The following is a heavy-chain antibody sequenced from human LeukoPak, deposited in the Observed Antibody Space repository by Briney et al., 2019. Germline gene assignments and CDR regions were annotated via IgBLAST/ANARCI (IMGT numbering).Heavy chain of an antibody. J-gene: IGHJ4*02. CDR2: IWYDGSNK. V-gene: IGHV3-33*06. CDR1: GFTFGSYG. Sequence: PGRSLRLSCAASGFTFGSYGMHWVRQAPGKGLEWVAVIWYDGSNKYYADSVKGRFTISRDNSKNTLYLQMNSPRAEDTAVYYCAKQPFRTYYYGSGSYSPPDYWGQGTLVTVSS. D-gene: IGHD3-10*01. CDR3: AKQPFRTYYYGSGSYSPPDY.